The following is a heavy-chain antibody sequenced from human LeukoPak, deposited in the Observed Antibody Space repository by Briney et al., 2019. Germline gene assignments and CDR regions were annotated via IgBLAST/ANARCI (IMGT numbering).Heavy chain of an antibody. CDR1: GFIFGSYG. J-gene: IGHJ4*02. V-gene: IGHV3-33*01. CDR2: IWYDGSNK. D-gene: IGHD6-19*01. Sequence: GGSLRLSCAASGFIFGSYGMHWVRQAPGKGLEWVAVIWYDGSNKYYADSVKGRFTISRDNSKNTLYLQMNSLRAEDTAVYYCARAADSSGWSDYFDYWGQGTLVTVSS. CDR3: ARAADSSGWSDYFDY.